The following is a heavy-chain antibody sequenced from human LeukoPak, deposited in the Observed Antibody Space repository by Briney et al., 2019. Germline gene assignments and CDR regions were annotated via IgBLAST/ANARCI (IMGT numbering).Heavy chain of an antibody. CDR2: ISSTGSSM. V-gene: IGHV3-11*04. Sequence: GGSLRLSCAASGFTFSVYYMTWIRQAPGKGLERVSYISSTGSSMYYADSVKGRFTISRDNAKNSLYLQMNSLRAEDTAVYYCAREVDIVVVPAVPIDYWGQGTLVTVSS. J-gene: IGHJ4*02. CDR1: GFTFSVYY. CDR3: AREVDIVVVPAVPIDY. D-gene: IGHD2-2*01.